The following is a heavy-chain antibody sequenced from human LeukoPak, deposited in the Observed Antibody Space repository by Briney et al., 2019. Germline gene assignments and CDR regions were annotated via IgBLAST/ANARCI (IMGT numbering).Heavy chain of an antibody. CDR2: IYPGASET. V-gene: IGHV5-51*01. CDR1: GYSFTHYY. D-gene: IGHD1-7*01. CDR3: ARLAGTTDGNWFDP. Sequence: GESLKISCKGSGYSFTHYYIAWVRQMPGKGLEWMGIIYPGASETRYSPSFQGQVTISADKSISTAYLQWSSLKASDTAIYYCARLAGTTDGNWFDPWGQGTLVTVSS. J-gene: IGHJ5*02.